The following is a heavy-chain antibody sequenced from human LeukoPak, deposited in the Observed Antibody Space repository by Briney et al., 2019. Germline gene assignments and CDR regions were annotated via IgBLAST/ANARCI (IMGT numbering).Heavy chain of an antibody. CDR2: ISSSSSYI. CDR1: GFTFSSYS. CDR3: AREGHSSGWYRTTPFDY. J-gene: IGHJ4*02. V-gene: IGHV3-21*01. Sequence: GGSLRLSCAASGFTFSSYSMSWVRQAPGEGLEWVSSISSSSSYIYYADSVKGRFTISRDNAKNSLYLQMNSLRAEDTAVYYCAREGHSSGWYRTTPFDYWGQGTLVTVSS. D-gene: IGHD6-19*01.